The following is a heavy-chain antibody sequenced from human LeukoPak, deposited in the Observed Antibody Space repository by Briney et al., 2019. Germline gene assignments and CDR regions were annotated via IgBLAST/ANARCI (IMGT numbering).Heavy chain of an antibody. CDR2: IYYSGST. Sequence: SETLSLTCTVSGGSISSYYWSWIRQPPGKGLEWIGYIYYSGSTNYNPSLKSRVTISVDTSKNQFSLKLSSVTAADTAVYYCARETSPLFDIWGQGTMVTVSS. V-gene: IGHV4-59*01. J-gene: IGHJ3*02. CDR1: GGSISSYY. D-gene: IGHD6-6*01. CDR3: ARETSPLFDI.